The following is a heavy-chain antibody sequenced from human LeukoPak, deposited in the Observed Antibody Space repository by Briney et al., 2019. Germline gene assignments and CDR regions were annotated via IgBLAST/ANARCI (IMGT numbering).Heavy chain of an antibody. CDR1: GYTFTKYA. Sequence: VASVKVSCKASGYTFTKYAVNSVRQAPGQGVEWVGWINTNTGNPTYAQSFPGRFVFSLDTSVSAAYVNTAYLQISNLKAEDTAVYYCARSLRSRYTNYYYYMDVWGKGTTVTVSS. CDR2: INTNTGNP. J-gene: IGHJ6*03. D-gene: IGHD2-15*01. V-gene: IGHV7-4-1*02. CDR3: ARSLRSRYTNYYYYMDV.